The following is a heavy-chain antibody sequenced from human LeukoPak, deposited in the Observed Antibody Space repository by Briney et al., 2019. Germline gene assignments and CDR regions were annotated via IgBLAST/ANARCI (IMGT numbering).Heavy chain of an antibody. J-gene: IGHJ4*02. V-gene: IGHV3-11*04. D-gene: IGHD1-1*01. CDR3: ARDPRTVRI. CDR2: ISGNGGVI. Sequence: NTGGSLRLSCAASGFTFSDNYMTWVRQAPGKGLEWLSYISGNGGVIQYADSVKGRFTISRDNAKNSLYLQMDSLRVEDTAIYYCARDPRTVRIWGQGTLVTVSS. CDR1: GFTFSDNY.